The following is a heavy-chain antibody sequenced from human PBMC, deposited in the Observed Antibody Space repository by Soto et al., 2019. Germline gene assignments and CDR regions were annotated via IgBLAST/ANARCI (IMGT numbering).Heavy chain of an antibody. CDR1: GFTFSDHY. V-gene: IGHV3-72*01. CDR3: ARGVVSTGYFDY. J-gene: IGHJ4*02. CDR2: SRDKVHSHTT. D-gene: IGHD5-12*01. Sequence: EVQLVESGGGLVQPGGSLRLSCAASGFTFSDHYMDWVRQAPGKGLEWVGRSRDKVHSHTTEYAASVKGRFTISRGDSENSLYLQMNSLKPEDTAVYYCARGVVSTGYFDYWGQGTLVTVSS.